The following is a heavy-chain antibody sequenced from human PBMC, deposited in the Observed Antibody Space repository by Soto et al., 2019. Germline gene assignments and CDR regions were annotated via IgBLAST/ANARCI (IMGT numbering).Heavy chain of an antibody. CDR3: ARRTTSIAVAGTFDY. CDR2: VYYTVNT. D-gene: IGHD6-19*01. J-gene: IGHJ4*02. CDR1: GGSINSYSYY. V-gene: IGHV4-39*01. Sequence: QLQLQESGPGLVKPSETLSLTCTVSGGSINSYSYYWGWIRQPPGKGLEWIGSVYYTVNTYYNPSLESRVTISVDTSKNQFSLELNSVTAADTAVYYCARRTTSIAVAGTFDYWGQGALVTVSS.